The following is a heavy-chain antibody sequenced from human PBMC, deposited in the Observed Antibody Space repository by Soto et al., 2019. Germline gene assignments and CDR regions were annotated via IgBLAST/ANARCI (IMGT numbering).Heavy chain of an antibody. J-gene: IGHJ6*02. D-gene: IGHD4-17*01. Sequence: QVQLVESGGGVVQPGTSLRLSCAASGFTFRNHAMHWVRQAPGKGLEWMAVIAYDGNEKFYADSVKGRFTISRDNSKNALYLQINTLRTEDTAVYYCAKDVGDYVPYYNGMDVWGQGTTVTVSS. CDR1: GFTFRNHA. CDR2: IAYDGNEK. CDR3: AKDVGDYVPYYNGMDV. V-gene: IGHV3-30*18.